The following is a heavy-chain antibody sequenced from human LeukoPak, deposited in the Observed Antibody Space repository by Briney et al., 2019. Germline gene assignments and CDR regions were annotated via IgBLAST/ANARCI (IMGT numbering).Heavy chain of an antibody. CDR2: IYYSGST. V-gene: IGHV4-39*01. J-gene: IGHJ4*02. CDR3: ARQTWGSSCKGVDY. Sequence: SGTLSLTCTVSGGSISSSSYYWGWIRQPPGKGLEWIGSIYYSGSTYYNPSLKSRVTISVDTSKNQFSLKLSSVTAADTAVYYCARQTWGSSCKGVDYWGQGTLVTVSS. D-gene: IGHD6-13*01. CDR1: GGSISSSSYY.